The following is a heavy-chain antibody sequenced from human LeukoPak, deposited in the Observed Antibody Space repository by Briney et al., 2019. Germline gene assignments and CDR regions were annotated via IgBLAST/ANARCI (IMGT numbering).Heavy chain of an antibody. Sequence: ASVRVSCKASGCTFTGFYIHWVRQAPGQGLEWMGWIKPHSGDTNYAQRFQDWVTMTRDTSLSTAYMEVSRLRSDDTAVYYCARETGACTSTTCYRYFDYWGQGTLVTVSS. CDR3: ARETGACTSTTCYRYFDY. V-gene: IGHV1-2*04. CDR1: GCTFTGFY. D-gene: IGHD2-2*02. CDR2: IKPHSGDT. J-gene: IGHJ4*02.